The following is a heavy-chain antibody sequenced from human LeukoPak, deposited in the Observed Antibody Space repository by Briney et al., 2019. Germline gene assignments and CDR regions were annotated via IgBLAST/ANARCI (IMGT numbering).Heavy chain of an antibody. CDR2: IYYSGST. CDR1: SGSISIDNYY. D-gene: IGHD3-16*01. V-gene: IGHV4-61*01. J-gene: IGHJ6*03. CDR3: ARVFSGAEMIDKKLIGSYYYYMDV. Sequence: RASETLSLTCTVSSGSISIDNYYWAWLRQPPGKGLEWIGYIYYSGSTNYNPSLKSRVTISVDTSKNQFSLKLSSVTAADTAVYYCARVFSGAEMIDKKLIGSYYYYMDVWGKGTTVTVSS.